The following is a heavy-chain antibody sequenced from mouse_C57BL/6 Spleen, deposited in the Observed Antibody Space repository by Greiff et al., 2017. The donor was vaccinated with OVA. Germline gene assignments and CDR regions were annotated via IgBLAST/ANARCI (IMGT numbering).Heavy chain of an antibody. J-gene: IGHJ1*03. CDR2: IHPNSGST. CDR1: GYTFTSYW. V-gene: IGHV1-64*01. CDR3: ARSRDYYGSSYGYFDV. Sequence: QVQLKQPGAELVKPGASVKLSCKASGYTFTSYWMHWVKQRPGQGLEWIGMIHPNSGSTNYNEKFKSKATLTVDKSSSTAYMQLSSLTSEDSAVYYCARSRDYYGSSYGYFDVWGTGTTVTVSS. D-gene: IGHD1-1*01.